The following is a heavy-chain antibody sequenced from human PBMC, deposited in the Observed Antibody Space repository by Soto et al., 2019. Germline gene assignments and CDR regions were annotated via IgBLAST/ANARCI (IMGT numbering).Heavy chain of an antibody. V-gene: IGHV1-8*01. Sequence: ASVKVSCKASGYTFTSYDINWVRQATGQGLEWMGWMNPNSGNTGYAQKFQGRVTMTRNTSISTAYMELSSLRSEDTAVYYCARGSSSSFLYYYYYGMDVWGQGTTVTVSS. CDR2: MNPNSGNT. CDR3: ARGSSSSFLYYYYYGMDV. D-gene: IGHD6-6*01. J-gene: IGHJ6*02. CDR1: GYTFTSYD.